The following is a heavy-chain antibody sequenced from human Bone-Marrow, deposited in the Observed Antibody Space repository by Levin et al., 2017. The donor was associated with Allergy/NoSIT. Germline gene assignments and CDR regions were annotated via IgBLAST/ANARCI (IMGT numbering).Heavy chain of an antibody. Sequence: LSLTCAASGFNFSTYTINWVRQAPGKGLEWVSSITSRNAYKYYADSVKGRFTISRDNARNSLFLQMNSLRADDTAVYYCARDEGDFWRGWYGMDVWGQGTTVTVSS. J-gene: IGHJ6*02. CDR1: GFNFSTYT. D-gene: IGHD3-3*01. V-gene: IGHV3-21*01. CDR3: ARDEGDFWRGWYGMDV. CDR2: ITSRNAYK.